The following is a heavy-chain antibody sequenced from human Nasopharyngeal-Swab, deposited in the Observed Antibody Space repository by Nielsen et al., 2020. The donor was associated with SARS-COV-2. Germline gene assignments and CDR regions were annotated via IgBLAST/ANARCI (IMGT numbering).Heavy chain of an antibody. CDR3: AKGDYGMDV. Sequence: GESLKISCAASGFTFSSYAMSWVRQAPGKGLEWVSVIYSGGSSTYYADSVKGRFTISRDNSKNTLYLQMNSLRAEDTAVHYCAKGDYGMDVWGQGTTVTVSS. J-gene: IGHJ6*02. CDR1: GFTFSSYA. V-gene: IGHV3-23*03. CDR2: IYSGGSST.